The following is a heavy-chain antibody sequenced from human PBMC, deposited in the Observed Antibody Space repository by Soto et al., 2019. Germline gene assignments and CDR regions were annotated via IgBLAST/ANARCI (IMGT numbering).Heavy chain of an antibody. CDR1: GFTFSSYA. CDR3: ARRTSGWYLDY. V-gene: IGHV3-23*01. D-gene: IGHD6-19*01. J-gene: IGHJ4*02. Sequence: EVQLLESGGGLVQPGGSLRLSCAASGFTFSSYAMSWVRQAPGKGLEWVSVISGSGDSTYYADSVKGRFTISRDNSKNTLYLQMNSLSAEDTAVYYGARRTSGWYLDYWGQGTLVTVSS. CDR2: ISGSGDST.